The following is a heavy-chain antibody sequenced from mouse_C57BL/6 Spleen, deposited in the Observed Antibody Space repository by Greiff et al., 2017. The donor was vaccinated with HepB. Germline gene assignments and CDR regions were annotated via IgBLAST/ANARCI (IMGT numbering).Heavy chain of an antibody. D-gene: IGHD2-1*01. CDR1: GFSFNTYA. J-gene: IGHJ2*01. Sequence: EVQLVESGGGLVQPKGSLKLSCAASGFSFNTYAMNWVRQAPGKGLEWVARIRSKSNNYATYYADSVKDRFTISRDDSESMLYLQMNNLKTEDTAMYYCVRHALYYGNPFDYWGQGTTLTVSS. CDR2: IRSKSNNYAT. V-gene: IGHV10-1*01. CDR3: VRHALYYGNPFDY.